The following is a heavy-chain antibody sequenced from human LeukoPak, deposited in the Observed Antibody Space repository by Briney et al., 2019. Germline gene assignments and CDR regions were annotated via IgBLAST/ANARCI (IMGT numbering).Heavy chain of an antibody. CDR3: ARGKYVLLWFGELLRQDWFDP. V-gene: IGHV4-34*01. J-gene: IGHJ5*02. Sequence: PSETLSLTCAVYGGSFSGYYWSWIRQPPGKGLEWIGEINHSGSTNYNPSLKSRVTISVDTSKNQSSLKLSSVTAADTAVYYCARGKYVLLWFGELLRQDWFDPWGQGTLVTVSS. CDR1: GGSFSGYY. CDR2: INHSGST. D-gene: IGHD3-10*01.